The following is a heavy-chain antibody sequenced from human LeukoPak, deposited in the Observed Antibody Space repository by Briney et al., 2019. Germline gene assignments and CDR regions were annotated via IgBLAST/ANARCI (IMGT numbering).Heavy chain of an antibody. J-gene: IGHJ4*02. CDR2: ISYDGSNK. D-gene: IGHD4-23*01. V-gene: IGHV3-30*04. CDR3: AKEDYGGNPLRE. Sequence: GRSLRLSCAASGFTFSSYAMHWVRQAPGKGLEWVAVISYDGSNKYYADSVKGRFTISRDNSKNTLYLQMNSLRAEDTAVYYCAKEDYGGNPLREWGQGTLVTVSS. CDR1: GFTFSSYA.